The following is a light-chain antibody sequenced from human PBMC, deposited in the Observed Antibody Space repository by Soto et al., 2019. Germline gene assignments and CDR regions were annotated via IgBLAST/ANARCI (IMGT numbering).Light chain of an antibody. CDR1: QSVSSSY. Sequence: EIVLTQSPGTLSLSPGERATLSCRASQSVSSSYLAWYQQKPGQAPRLLIYGASSRATGIPDRFSGSGSGTDFTLTISRLEPEDFAVHYCQQYGSSPLLTFGGGTKVEIK. V-gene: IGKV3-20*01. J-gene: IGKJ4*01. CDR3: QQYGSSPLLT. CDR2: GAS.